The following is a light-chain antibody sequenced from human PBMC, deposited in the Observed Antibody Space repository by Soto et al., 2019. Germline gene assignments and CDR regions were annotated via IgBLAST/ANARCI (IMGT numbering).Light chain of an antibody. Sequence: DIQMTQSPSSLSASVGDRVTITCQASQDISNYVNWYQQKPGKAPKLLIYDASNLETGVPSRFSGSGSWTDFTFTISSLQPEDIATYYCQQYDYRPYTVGQGTKLEIK. CDR2: DAS. CDR1: QDISNY. CDR3: QQYDYRPYT. V-gene: IGKV1-33*01. J-gene: IGKJ2*01.